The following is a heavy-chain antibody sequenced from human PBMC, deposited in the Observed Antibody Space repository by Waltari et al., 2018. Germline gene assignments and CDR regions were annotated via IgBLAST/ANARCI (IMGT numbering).Heavy chain of an antibody. Sequence: EVQLLESGGGLVQPGGSLRLSCAASGFTFRSYAMSWVRPAPGKGREWVSAISGSGGSTYYADAVNGRFTISRDNSKNTLYLQMNSLRAEDTAVYYCAKDQFTMRVLWYYYYGMDVWGQGTTVTVSS. CDR1: GFTFRSYA. CDR2: ISGSGGST. D-gene: IGHD3-22*01. CDR3: AKDQFTMRVLWYYYYGMDV. V-gene: IGHV3-23*01. J-gene: IGHJ6*02.